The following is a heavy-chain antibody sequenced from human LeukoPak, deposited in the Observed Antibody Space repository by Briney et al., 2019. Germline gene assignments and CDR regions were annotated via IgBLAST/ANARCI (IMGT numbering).Heavy chain of an antibody. Sequence: PSQTLSLTCTVSGGSISSGDYYWSWIRQPPGKGLEWIGYIYYSVSTYYNPSLKSRVTISVDTSKNQFSLKLSSVTAADTAVYYCARGGYCSSTSCYYGWFDPWGQGTLVTVSS. V-gene: IGHV4-30-4*01. CDR2: IYYSVST. D-gene: IGHD2-2*01. CDR1: GGSISSGDYY. J-gene: IGHJ5*02. CDR3: ARGGYCSSTSCYYGWFDP.